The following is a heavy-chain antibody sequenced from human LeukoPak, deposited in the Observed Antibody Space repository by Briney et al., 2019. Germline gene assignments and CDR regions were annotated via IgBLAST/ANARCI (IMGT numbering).Heavy chain of an antibody. CDR1: GFTFSNYE. J-gene: IGHJ4*02. Sequence: GGSLRLSCAASGFTFSNYEMNWVRQAPGKGLEWVSHITSSARSISYAGSVMGRFTISRDNVKNSLYLQMNSLRAEDTALYYCARVRGTWGDFDWWGQGTLVTVSS. CDR2: ITSSARSI. D-gene: IGHD7-27*01. CDR3: ARVRGTWGDFDW. V-gene: IGHV3-48*03.